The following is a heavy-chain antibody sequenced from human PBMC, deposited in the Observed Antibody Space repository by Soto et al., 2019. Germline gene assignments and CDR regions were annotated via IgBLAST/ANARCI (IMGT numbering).Heavy chain of an antibody. CDR1: GASISDDNW. D-gene: IGHD6-19*01. CDR2: IYRSGTT. CDR3: ARHVGVPGTRGFDY. J-gene: IGHJ4*02. V-gene: IGHV4-4*02. Sequence: QVQLQESGPGLVKPSGTLSLACAVFGASISDDNWWSWVRQPPGKGLERIGEIYRSGTTNYNSSLESRVTISMDKSRNQISLKLSSVAAADSAIYYCARHVGVPGTRGFDYWGQGTLVTVSS.